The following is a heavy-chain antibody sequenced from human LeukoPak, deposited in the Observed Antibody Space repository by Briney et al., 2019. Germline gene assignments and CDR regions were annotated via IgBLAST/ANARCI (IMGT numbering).Heavy chain of an antibody. V-gene: IGHV3-23*01. Sequence: GGSLRLSCGVSGITLSNYGMSWVRQAPGKGLEWVAGLSGSAGGKNYADSVKGRFTISRDNSKNTLYLQMNSLRAEDTAVYYCARGATGADYWGQGTLVTVSS. CDR3: ARGATGADY. CDR2: LSGSAGGK. J-gene: IGHJ4*02. CDR1: GITLSNYG. D-gene: IGHD1-14*01.